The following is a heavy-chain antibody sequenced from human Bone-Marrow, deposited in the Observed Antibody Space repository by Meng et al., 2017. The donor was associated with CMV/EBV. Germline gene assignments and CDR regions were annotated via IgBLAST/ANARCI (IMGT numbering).Heavy chain of an antibody. CDR1: GYTFTAHY. Sequence: ASVKVSCKASGYTFTAHYFHWVRQAPGQGLEWMGWISAYNGNTNYAQKLQGRVTMTTDTSTSTAYMELRSLRSDDTAVYYCARDLNYDFWSGYYPLYYYYGMDVWGQGTTVTVYS. V-gene: IGHV1-18*04. CDR3: ARDLNYDFWSGYYPLYYYYGMDV. J-gene: IGHJ6*01. D-gene: IGHD3-3*01. CDR2: ISAYNGNT.